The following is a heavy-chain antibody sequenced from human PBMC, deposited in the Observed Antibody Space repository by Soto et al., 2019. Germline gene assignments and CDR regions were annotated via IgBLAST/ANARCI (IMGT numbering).Heavy chain of an antibody. V-gene: IGHV4-34*01. Sequence: PSETLSLTCAVYGGSFSGYYWSWIRQPPGKGLEWIGEINHSGSTNYNPSLKSRVTISVDTSKNQFSLKLSSVTAADTAVYYCARALYDSSGYYYFDYWGQGTLVTVSS. CDR3: ARALYDSSGYYYFDY. J-gene: IGHJ4*02. D-gene: IGHD3-22*01. CDR1: GGSFSGYY. CDR2: INHSGST.